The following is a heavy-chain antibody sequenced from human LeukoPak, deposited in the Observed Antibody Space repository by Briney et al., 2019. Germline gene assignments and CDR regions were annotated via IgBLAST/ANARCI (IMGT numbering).Heavy chain of an antibody. CDR3: ARHDVIGRTWCPFDY. D-gene: IGHD3-16*02. CDR1: GYSFTSYW. CDR2: IYPGDSDT. V-gene: IGHV5-51*01. Sequence: GESLKISSKSSGYSFTSYWIGWVRQMPGKGLEWMGMIYPGDSDTRYSPSFQGQVTISADKSINTAYLQWSSLKASDTAMYYCARHDVIGRTWCPFDYWGQGTLVTVSS. J-gene: IGHJ4*02.